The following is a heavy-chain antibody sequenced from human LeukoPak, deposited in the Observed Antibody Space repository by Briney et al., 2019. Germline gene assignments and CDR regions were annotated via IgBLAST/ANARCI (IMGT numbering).Heavy chain of an antibody. CDR1: GGSFSGYY. CDR3: ARDRLDYMDV. CDR2: IYYSGST. J-gene: IGHJ6*03. D-gene: IGHD3-16*01. Sequence: SETLSLTCAVYGGSFSGYYWSWIRQPPGKGLEWIGYIYYSGSTYYNPSLKSRVTISVDTSKNQFSLKLSSVTAADTAVYYCARDRLDYMDVWGKGTTVTVSS. V-gene: IGHV4-30-4*08.